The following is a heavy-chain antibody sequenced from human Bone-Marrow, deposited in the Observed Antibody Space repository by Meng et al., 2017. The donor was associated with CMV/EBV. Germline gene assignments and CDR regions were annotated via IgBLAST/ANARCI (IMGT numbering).Heavy chain of an antibody. CDR2: IYPGDSDT. CDR1: GYSFTSYW. CDR3: ARQVVPADGMDL. D-gene: IGHD2-2*01. J-gene: IGHJ5*02. V-gene: IGHV5-51*01. Sequence: GGSLRLSCKGSGYSFTSYWIGGVRQMPGKGLEWRGIIYPGDSDTRYSPSFQGQVTISADKSISTAYLQWSSLKASDTAMYYCARQVVPADGMDLWGQGNPGHRLL.